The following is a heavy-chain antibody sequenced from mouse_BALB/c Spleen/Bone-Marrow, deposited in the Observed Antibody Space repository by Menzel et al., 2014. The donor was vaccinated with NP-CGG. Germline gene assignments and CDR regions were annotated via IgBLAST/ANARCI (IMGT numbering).Heavy chain of an antibody. J-gene: IGHJ3*01. CDR1: GFSLTSYG. Sequence: VKVVESGPGLVAPSQSLSITCTVSGFSLTSYGVHWVRQPPGKGLERLGVIWAGGSTNYNSALMSRLSISKDNSKSQVFLKMNSLQTDDTAMYYCARDRGPPYWGQGTLVTVSA. D-gene: IGHD3-1*01. V-gene: IGHV2-9*02. CDR3: ARDRGPPY. CDR2: IWAGGST.